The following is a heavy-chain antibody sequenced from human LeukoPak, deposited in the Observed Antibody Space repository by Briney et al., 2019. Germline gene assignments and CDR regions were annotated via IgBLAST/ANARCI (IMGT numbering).Heavy chain of an antibody. Sequence: GGSLRLSCAASGFILTTYSMNWVRQAPGKGLEWVSSISSDSKYIFYADSLKGRFTISRDNAKNSLYLQMISLRAEDTAVYYCARVAFGLYVMDVWGQGTTVTVSS. D-gene: IGHD3/OR15-3a*01. CDR3: ARVAFGLYVMDV. CDR1: GFILTTYS. J-gene: IGHJ6*02. CDR2: ISSDSKYI. V-gene: IGHV3-21*01.